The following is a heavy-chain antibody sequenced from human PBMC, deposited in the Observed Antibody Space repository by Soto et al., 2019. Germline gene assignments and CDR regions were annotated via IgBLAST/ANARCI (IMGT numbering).Heavy chain of an antibody. V-gene: IGHV4-31*03. Sequence: QVQLQESGPGLVKPSQTLSLTCTVSGGSISSGGYYWSWIRQHPGKGLEWIGYIYYSGSTYYNPSLKSRVTISGDTSKNQFSLKLSSVTAADTAVYYCARDIPLYGSGTYGMDVWGQGTTVTVSS. D-gene: IGHD3-10*01. J-gene: IGHJ6*02. CDR2: IYYSGST. CDR3: ARDIPLYGSGTYGMDV. CDR1: GGSISSGGYY.